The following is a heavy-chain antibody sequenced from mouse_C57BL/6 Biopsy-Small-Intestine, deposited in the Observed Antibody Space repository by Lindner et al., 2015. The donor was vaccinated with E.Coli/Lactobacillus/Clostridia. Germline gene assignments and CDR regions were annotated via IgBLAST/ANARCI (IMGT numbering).Heavy chain of an antibody. D-gene: IGHD2-3*01. Sequence: VQLQESGGGLVKPGGSLKLSCAASGFTFSDYGMHWVRQAPEKGLEWVAYISSGGSYTYYPDSVKGRFTISRDNAKNTLYLQMSSLKSEDTAMYYCARLGPYDGYSDAMDYWGQGTSVTVSS. CDR1: GFTFSDYG. V-gene: IGHV5-17*03. CDR3: ARLGPYDGYSDAMDY. J-gene: IGHJ4*01. CDR2: ISSGGSYT.